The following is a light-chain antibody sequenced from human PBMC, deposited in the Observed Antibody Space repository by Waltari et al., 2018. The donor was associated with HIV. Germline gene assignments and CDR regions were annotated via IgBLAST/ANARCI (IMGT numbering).Light chain of an antibody. J-gene: IGLJ3*02. CDR3: QSADSSGAWV. CDR1: ELPKQN. V-gene: IGLV3-25*03. CDR2: KDN. Sequence: SYDLTQRPSVSVSPGKTARIACAGDELPKQNSYWYQQRPGQAPVLLIYKDNERPSGIPERFSGSSSGTTVTLTITGVQADDEADYWCQSADSSGAWVFGGGTKLTVL.